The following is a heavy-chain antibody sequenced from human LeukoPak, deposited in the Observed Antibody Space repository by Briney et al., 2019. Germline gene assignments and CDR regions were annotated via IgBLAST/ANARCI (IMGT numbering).Heavy chain of an antibody. V-gene: IGHV3-48*03. D-gene: IGHD4-17*01. Sequence: GGSLRLSCAPSGFTLSNYEMNWVRLTPAKGLEWISYITKGGATVLYAESVKGRFTISRDNANSSLYLQMNSLRAEDTAVYFCARLSVTITRRFDLWGQGTLVTVSS. CDR1: GFTLSNYE. J-gene: IGHJ5*02. CDR3: ARLSVTITRRFDL. CDR2: ITKGGATV.